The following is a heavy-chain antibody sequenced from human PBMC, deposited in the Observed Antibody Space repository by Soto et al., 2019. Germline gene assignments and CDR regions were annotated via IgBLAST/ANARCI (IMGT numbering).Heavy chain of an antibody. V-gene: IGHV3-23*01. CDR3: AKNKGLRLEGDCCDY. CDR2: ISGSGAGT. CDR1: GLTFRSFA. J-gene: IGHJ4*02. Sequence: QVSESGGGLGQPGGSLRLSCTVSGLTFRSFAMSWVRQAPGKGLEWVSTISGSGAGTYYADSVKGRFTISRDNSKNTLYRQTNRQRAEDRAVYDCAKNKGLRLEGDCCDYWGQGTLVPASS. D-gene: IGHD3-16*01.